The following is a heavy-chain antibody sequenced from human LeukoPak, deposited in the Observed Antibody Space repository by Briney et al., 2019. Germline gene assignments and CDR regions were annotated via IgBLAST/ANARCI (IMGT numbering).Heavy chain of an antibody. CDR3: ARDWGRVSDY. CDR2: ISAYNGNT. V-gene: IGHV1-18*01. Sequence: GASVTVSFKSSAYTFTIYGISWMRQAPGQGLEWMGWISAYNGNTNYAQKLQGRVTMTTDTSTSTAYMEMRSLRSDDTAVYYCARDWGRVSDYWGQGTLVTVSS. J-gene: IGHJ4*02. D-gene: IGHD3-16*01. CDR1: AYTFTIYG.